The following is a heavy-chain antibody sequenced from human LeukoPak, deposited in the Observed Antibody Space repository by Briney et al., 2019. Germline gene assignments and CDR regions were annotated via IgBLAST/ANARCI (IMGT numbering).Heavy chain of an antibody. D-gene: IGHD2-2*01. Sequence: PSETLSLTCTVSGGSMSSYYWSWIRQPPGEGLEWIGYIYYSGNTNYNPSLKSRVTISVDTSKNQFSLKLSSVTAADTAVYYCARGPAVTRFDYWGQGTLVTVSS. CDR1: GGSMSSYY. CDR2: IYYSGNT. CDR3: ARGPAVTRFDY. V-gene: IGHV4-59*01. J-gene: IGHJ4*02.